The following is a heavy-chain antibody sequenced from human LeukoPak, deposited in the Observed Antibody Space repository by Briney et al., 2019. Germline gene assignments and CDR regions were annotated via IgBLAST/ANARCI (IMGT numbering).Heavy chain of an antibody. CDR3: ARGFLRCAYDH. V-gene: IGHV3-23*01. D-gene: IGHD3-10*01. Sequence: GGSLRLSCAASGFTFNNYAMNWVRQAPGKGLEWVSTISGFGGSTYYADSVKGRFTISRDNSKNTVDLQMNSLRADDTAVYHCARGFLRCAYDHWGHGTLVTVSS. CDR1: GFTFNNYA. J-gene: IGHJ4*01. CDR2: ISGFGGST.